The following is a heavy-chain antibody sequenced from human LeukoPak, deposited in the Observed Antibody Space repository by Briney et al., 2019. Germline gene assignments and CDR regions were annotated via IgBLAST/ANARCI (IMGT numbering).Heavy chain of an antibody. V-gene: IGHV1-2*02. CDR3: AREGVDWNHSVYYFDY. J-gene: IGHJ4*02. D-gene: IGHD1-1*01. CDR2: INPNSGGT. CDR1: GYTFTGYY. Sequence: ASVKVSCKASGYTFTGYYMHWVRQAPGQGLEWMGWINPNSGGTNYAQKFQGRVTMTRDTSISTAYMELSMLRSDDTAVYYCAREGVDWNHSVYYFDYWGQGTLVTVSS.